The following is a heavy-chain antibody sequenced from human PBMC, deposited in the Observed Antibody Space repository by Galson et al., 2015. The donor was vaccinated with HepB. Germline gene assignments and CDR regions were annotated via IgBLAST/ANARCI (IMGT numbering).Heavy chain of an antibody. V-gene: IGHV3-74*01. CDR1: GFTFSSYW. J-gene: IGHJ3*02. Sequence: SLRLSCAASGFTFSSYWMHWVRQAPGKGPVWVSRINSDGSSTSYADSVKGRFTISRDNAKNTLYLQMNSLRAEDTAVYYCARGGVLRYFDWLGGEDAFDIWGQGTMVTVSS. CDR2: INSDGSST. D-gene: IGHD3-9*01. CDR3: ARGGVLRYFDWLGGEDAFDI.